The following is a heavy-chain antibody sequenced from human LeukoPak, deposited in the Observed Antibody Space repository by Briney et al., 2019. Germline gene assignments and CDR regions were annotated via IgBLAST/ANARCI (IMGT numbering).Heavy chain of an antibody. D-gene: IGHD3-10*01. J-gene: IGHJ5*02. CDR3: AAMVRGVISWFDP. CDR2: IIPIFGTA. Sequence: GASVKVSCKASGGTFSSYAISWVRQAPGQGLEWMGGIIPIFGTANYAQKFQGRVTITADESTSTAYMELSSLRSEDTAVYYCAAMVRGVISWFDPWGQGTLVTVSS. CDR1: GGTFSSYA. V-gene: IGHV1-69*13.